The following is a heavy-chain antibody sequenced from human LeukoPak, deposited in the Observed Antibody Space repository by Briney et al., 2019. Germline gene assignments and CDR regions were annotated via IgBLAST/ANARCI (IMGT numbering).Heavy chain of an antibody. D-gene: IGHD3-10*01. CDR1: RFTFSNYW. J-gene: IGHJ4*02. V-gene: IGHV3-7*01. CDR3: VGSGGY. CDR2: IKQDGSEK. Sequence: PGGSLRLSCAASRFTFSNYWMSWVRQAPGKGLEWVANIKQDGSEKYYVDSVKGRFTISRDNAKNSLYLQMSGLRAEDTAVYYCVGSGGYWGQGTLVTVSS.